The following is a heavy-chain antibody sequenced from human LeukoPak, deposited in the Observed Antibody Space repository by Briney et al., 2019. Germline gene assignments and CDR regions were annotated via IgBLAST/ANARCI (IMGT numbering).Heavy chain of an antibody. D-gene: IGHD1-26*01. CDR1: DFNFNYVW. J-gene: IGHJ6*02. V-gene: IGHV3-15*01. CDR2: IKTKIDGETT. Sequence: GGSLRLSCAASDFNFNYVWMSWVRQAPGKGLEWVGRIKTKIDGETTDYAAPVKGRFTISRDDSKSTLYLQMNRLKTEDSAVYYCTTERNWELLRPYGMNIWGEGTTVTVS. CDR3: TTERNWELLRPYGMNI.